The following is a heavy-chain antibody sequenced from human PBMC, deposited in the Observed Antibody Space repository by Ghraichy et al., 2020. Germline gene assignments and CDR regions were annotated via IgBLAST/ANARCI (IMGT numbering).Heavy chain of an antibody. CDR3: ACVREGGFDYDFWSGYYSFDY. CDR2: ISSRSSTI. V-gene: IGHV3-48*02. J-gene: IGHJ4*02. D-gene: IGHD3-3*01. Sequence: GGSLRLSCAASGFTFSSYSMNWVRQAPGKGLEWVSYISSRSSTIYSADSVKGRFTISRYNAKNSLYLQMNSLRDEDTAVYYCACVREGGFDYDFWSGYYSFDYWGQGTLVTVSS. CDR1: GFTFSSYS.